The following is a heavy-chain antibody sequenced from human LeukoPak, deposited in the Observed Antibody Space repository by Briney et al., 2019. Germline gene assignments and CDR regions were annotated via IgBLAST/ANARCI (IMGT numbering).Heavy chain of an antibody. J-gene: IGHJ4*02. Sequence: GGSLRLSCAASGCTFSYHWMTWVRQAPGKGLEWVANIKNDGAVKNYVASVKGLFTISRDNAKNSLYLQMNSLRAEDTAVYYCAKDSYSKGDFWGQGVLVTVSS. D-gene: IGHD6-13*01. CDR1: GCTFSYHW. V-gene: IGHV3-7*01. CDR2: IKNDGAVK. CDR3: AKDSYSKGDF.